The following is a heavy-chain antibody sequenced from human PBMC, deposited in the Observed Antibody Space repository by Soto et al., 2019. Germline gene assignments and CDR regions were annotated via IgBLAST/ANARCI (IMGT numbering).Heavy chain of an antibody. V-gene: IGHV3-9*01. CDR2: ISWNSGSI. J-gene: IGHJ6*02. CDR3: AKAKWGNRGMDV. Sequence: EVQLVESGGGLVQPGRSLRLSCAASGFTFDDYAMHWVRQAPGKGLEWVSGISWNSGSIGYADSVKGRFTISRDNAKNSLYLPMNSLRAEDTALYYCAKAKWGNRGMDVWGQGTTVTVSS. CDR1: GFTFDDYA. D-gene: IGHD3-16*01.